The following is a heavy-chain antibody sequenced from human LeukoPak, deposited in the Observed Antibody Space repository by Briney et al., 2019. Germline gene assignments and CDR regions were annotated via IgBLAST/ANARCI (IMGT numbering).Heavy chain of an antibody. D-gene: IGHD3-10*01. CDR1: GYTFTHYD. CDR3: ARVLLSLGDYYLDY. Sequence: GASVKVSCKASGYTFTHYDINWVRQAPGQGLEWMGWMNPHSGNTGYVQKFQGRVTMTRDTSISTAYMELNSLTSEDTAVYYCARVLLSLGDYYLDYWGQGTLVSVSS. J-gene: IGHJ4*02. CDR2: MNPHSGNT. V-gene: IGHV1-8*01.